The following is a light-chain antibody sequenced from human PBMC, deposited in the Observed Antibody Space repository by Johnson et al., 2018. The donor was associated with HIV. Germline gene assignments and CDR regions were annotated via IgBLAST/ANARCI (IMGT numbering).Light chain of an antibody. CDR1: SSNVGSSF. CDR3: GIWDASLSPLYV. CDR2: DNN. Sequence: QAVLTQPPSVSAAPGQKVTISCSGSSSNVGSSFVSWYRQVPGTAPKLLIYDNNKRPSGIPGRFSGSKSGPSATLGITGLQTGDEADYYCGIWDASLSPLYVCGTGTTITVL. J-gene: IGLJ1*01. V-gene: IGLV1-51*01.